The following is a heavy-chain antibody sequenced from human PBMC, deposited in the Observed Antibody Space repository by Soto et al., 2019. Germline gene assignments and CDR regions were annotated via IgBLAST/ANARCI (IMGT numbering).Heavy chain of an antibody. CDR1: GFSLSTSGVA. V-gene: IGHV2-5*02. D-gene: IGHD1-26*01. J-gene: IGHJ4*02. Sequence: QITLKESGPTLVKPTQTLTLTCTFSGFSLSTSGVAVGWIRQPPGKALEWLAHIYWDDDKRYNSSLKSRLTISKDTSKSQVVLTMTTMDPVATATYSCAHRVGSYFDYWGQGTLVTVSS. CDR3: AHRVGSYFDY. CDR2: IYWDDDK.